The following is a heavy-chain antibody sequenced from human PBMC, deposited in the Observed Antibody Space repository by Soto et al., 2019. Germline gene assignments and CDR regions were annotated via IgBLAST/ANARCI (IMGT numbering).Heavy chain of an antibody. J-gene: IGHJ6*02. CDR2: IWYDGSNK. CDR3: ARDLRPYSGSYWANYYYYGMDV. CDR1: GFTFSSYG. D-gene: IGHD1-26*01. Sequence: QVQLVESGGGVVQPGRSLRLSCAASGFTFSSYGMHWVRQAPGKGLEWVAVIWYDGSNKYYADSVKGRFTISRDNSKTTLYLQMNSPRAEDTAVYYCARDLRPYSGSYWANYYYYGMDVWGQGTTVTVSS. V-gene: IGHV3-33*01.